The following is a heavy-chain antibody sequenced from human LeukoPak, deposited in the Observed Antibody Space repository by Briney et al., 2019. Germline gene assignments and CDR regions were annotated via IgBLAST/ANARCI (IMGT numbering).Heavy chain of an antibody. CDR1: GDSISSYY. CDR2: IYYSGST. J-gene: IGHJ4*02. D-gene: IGHD5-12*01. CDR3: ARGNIVATVIDY. V-gene: IGHV4-59*01. Sequence: SETLSLTCTVSGDSISSYYWNWIRQPAGKGLEWIGYIYYSGSTNYNPSLKSRVTISVDTSKNQFSLKLSSVTAADTAVYYCARGNIVATVIDYWGQGTLVPVSS.